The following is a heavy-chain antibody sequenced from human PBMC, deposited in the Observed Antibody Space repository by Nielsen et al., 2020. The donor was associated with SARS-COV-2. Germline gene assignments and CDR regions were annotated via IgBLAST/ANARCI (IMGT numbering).Heavy chain of an antibody. J-gene: IGHJ4*02. CDR3: VWELQY. Sequence: GESLKISCAASGFTFSSYAMHWVRQAPGKGLEWVAVISYDGNNKYYADSVKGRFTISRDNSKNTLYLQMNSLRAEDTAVYYCVWELQYWGQGTLVTVSS. V-gene: IGHV3-30*04. CDR1: GFTFSSYA. CDR2: ISYDGNNK.